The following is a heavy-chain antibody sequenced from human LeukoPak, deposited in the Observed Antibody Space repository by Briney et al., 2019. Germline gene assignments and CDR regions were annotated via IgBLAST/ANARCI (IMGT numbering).Heavy chain of an antibody. CDR1: GFTVSSNY. J-gene: IGHJ6*03. CDR2: IYSGCST. CDR3: ASLYGSGSYPLYYMDV. V-gene: IGHV3-53*01. Sequence: GGSLRLSCAASGFTVSSNYMSWVRQAPGKGLEGVSVIYSGCSTYYADSVKGRFTISRDNSNNTLYLQMNSLRAEDTAVYYCASLYGSGSYPLYYMDVWGKGTTVTISS. D-gene: IGHD3-10*01.